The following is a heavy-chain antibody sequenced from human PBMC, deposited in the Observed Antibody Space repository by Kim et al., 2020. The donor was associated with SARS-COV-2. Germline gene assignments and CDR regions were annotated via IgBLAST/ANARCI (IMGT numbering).Heavy chain of an antibody. J-gene: IGHJ4*02. V-gene: IGHV5-51*01. D-gene: IGHD2-2*01. CDR1: GYSFTSYW. Sequence: GESLKISCKGSGYSFTSYWIGWVRQMPGKGLEWMGIIYPGDSDTRYSPSFQGQVTISADKSISTAYLQWSSLKASDTAMYYCARRSRYQLLLDAVDYWGQETLVTVSS. CDR3: ARRSRYQLLLDAVDY. CDR2: IYPGDSDT.